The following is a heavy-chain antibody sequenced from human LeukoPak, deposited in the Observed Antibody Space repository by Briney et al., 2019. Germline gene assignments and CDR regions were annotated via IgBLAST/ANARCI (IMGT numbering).Heavy chain of an antibody. CDR3: ARVGGDDIRRGELLLLRCYLDY. CDR2: IIPLFGTT. Sequence: SVKVSCKTSGDTFNNYALSWVRQAPGQGLEWMGGIIPLFGTTTFAQSFQGRLTITADKSTSTAYMELSGLRSEDTAVYYCARVGGDDIRRGELLLLRCYLDYWGQGSLVTVSS. V-gene: IGHV1-69*06. D-gene: IGHD3-10*01. J-gene: IGHJ4*02. CDR1: GDTFNNYA.